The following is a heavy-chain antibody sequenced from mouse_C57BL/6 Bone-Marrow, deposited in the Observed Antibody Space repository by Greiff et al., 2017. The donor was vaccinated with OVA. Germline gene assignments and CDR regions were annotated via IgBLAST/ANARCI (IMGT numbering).Heavy chain of an antibody. CDR1: GYSFTDYN. V-gene: IGHV1-39*01. Sequence: EVQLQQSGPELVKPGASVKISCKASGYSFTDYNMNWVKQSNGKSLEWIGVINPKNGTNSYNQKFKGKATLTVDQSSSTAYMQLNSLTSEDSAVYYCAFYYGSSYRCFDVWGTGTTVTVSS. D-gene: IGHD1-1*01. J-gene: IGHJ1*03. CDR2: INPKNGTN. CDR3: AFYYGSSYRCFDV.